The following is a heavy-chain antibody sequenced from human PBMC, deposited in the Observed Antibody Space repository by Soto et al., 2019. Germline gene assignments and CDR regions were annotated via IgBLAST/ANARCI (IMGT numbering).Heavy chain of an antibody. CDR1: GYTFTSYD. CDR2: INPNSGNT. Sequence: QLQLVQSGAEVKKPGASVKVSCKASGYTFTSYDINWVRQSTGQGLEGMGWINPNSGNTGNAQKFQGRVTMTRNTSISTAYMELRSLRSEDTTAYYCTRERANRLAPWRQGTLVTVSS. CDR3: TRERANRLAP. V-gene: IGHV1-8*01. J-gene: IGHJ5*02.